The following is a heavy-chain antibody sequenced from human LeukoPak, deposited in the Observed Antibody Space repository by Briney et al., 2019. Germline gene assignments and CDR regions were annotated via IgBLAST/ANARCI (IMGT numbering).Heavy chain of an antibody. Sequence: GGSLRLSCAASGFTFSSYAMHWVRQAPGKGLEWVAVISDDGSNKYYADSVKGRFTISRDKSQNTLYLQMNSLRTEDTAVYYCARVSLRAPRGAFDIWGQGTMVTVSS. V-gene: IGHV3-30-3*01. J-gene: IGHJ3*02. CDR3: ARVSLRAPRGAFDI. CDR1: GFTFSSYA. D-gene: IGHD3-3*02. CDR2: ISDDGSNK.